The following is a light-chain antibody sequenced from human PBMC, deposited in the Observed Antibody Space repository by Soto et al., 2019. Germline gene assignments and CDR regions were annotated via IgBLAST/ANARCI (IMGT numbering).Light chain of an antibody. Sequence: IRFNQCPGSLSLYTWERATLSCRASQSVSRYLARYQQKPGQAPRLLIHGASSRATGIPDRFSGSGSGTDFTLTISRLEPEDFAVYYCQQYGSSPRTFGQGTKVDIK. CDR3: QQYGSSPRT. J-gene: IGKJ1*01. CDR1: QSVSRY. V-gene: IGKV3-20*01. CDR2: GAS.